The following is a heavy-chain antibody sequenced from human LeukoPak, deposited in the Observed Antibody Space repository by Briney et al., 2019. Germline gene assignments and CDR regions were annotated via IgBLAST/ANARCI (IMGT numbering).Heavy chain of an antibody. J-gene: IGHJ4*02. CDR2: ISPNSGGT. V-gene: IGHV1-2*06. Sequence: ASVKVSCKASGYTFTSNYMHWVRQAPGQGLEWMGRISPNSGGTNYAQKFQGRVTMTRDTSISTAYMELSRLRSDDTAVYYCARRGFDSSSWFFDYWGQGTLVTVSS. CDR1: GYTFTSNY. D-gene: IGHD6-13*01. CDR3: ARRGFDSSSWFFDY.